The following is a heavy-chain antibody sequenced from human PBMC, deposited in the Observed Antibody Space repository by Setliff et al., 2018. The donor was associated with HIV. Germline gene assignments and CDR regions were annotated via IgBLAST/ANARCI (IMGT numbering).Heavy chain of an antibody. D-gene: IGHD3-22*01. J-gene: IGHJ3*02. CDR2: VHFSGTT. V-gene: IGHV4-4*07. CDR1: AGAITNYY. CDR3: ARSGYYCDDAFDI. Sequence: SETLSLTCTVSAGAITNYYWNWIRQAAGKGLEWIGRVHFSGTTTIYNPSLKSRVTMSVDRSKKQFFLRLTSVTAADTALYYCARSGYYCDDAFDIWGQGAMVTVSS.